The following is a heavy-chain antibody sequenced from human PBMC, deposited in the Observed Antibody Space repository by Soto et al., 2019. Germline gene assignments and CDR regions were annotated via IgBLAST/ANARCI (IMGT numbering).Heavy chain of an antibody. J-gene: IGHJ5*02. CDR2: ISTYSGDT. CDR3: ARHHGPTTSENWFDH. Sequence: QVHLVQSGVEVKTPGASVKVSCQASGYTFFTYDISWVRQAPGQGLEWMGWISTYSGDTMYAQKFQGRVTMTTDTSTTTADLELRSLRSDDPAVYYCARHHGPTTSENWFDHWGQGTLVTVSS. D-gene: IGHD5-12*01. CDR1: GYTFFTYD. V-gene: IGHV1-18*01.